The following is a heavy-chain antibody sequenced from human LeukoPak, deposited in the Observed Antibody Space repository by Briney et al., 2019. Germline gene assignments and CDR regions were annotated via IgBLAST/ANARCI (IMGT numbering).Heavy chain of an antibody. Sequence: SETLSLTCTVSGGSVSSYYWSWIRQPPGKGLEWIGYIYYSGSTNYNPSLKSRVTISLDTSKNQFSLKLSSVNAADTAVYYCARAPGGGYYSYYFDYWGQGTLVTVSS. CDR3: ARAPGGGYYSYYFDY. J-gene: IGHJ4*02. CDR1: GGSVSSYY. V-gene: IGHV4-59*02. CDR2: IYYSGST. D-gene: IGHD3-22*01.